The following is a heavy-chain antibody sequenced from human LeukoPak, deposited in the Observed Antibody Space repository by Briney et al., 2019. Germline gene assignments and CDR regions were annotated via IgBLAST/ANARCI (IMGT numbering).Heavy chain of an antibody. D-gene: IGHD3-3*01. J-gene: IGHJ4*02. CDR2: INHSGST. V-gene: IGHV4-34*01. Sequence: SETLSLTCAVYDGSFSGYYWSWIRQPPGKGLEWIGEINHSGSTNYNPSLKSRVTISLDTSKSQFSLKVRCVTAADTAVYYCARGLNDSWTGENYWGQGTLLTVSS. CDR3: ARGLNDSWTGENY. CDR1: DGSFSGYY.